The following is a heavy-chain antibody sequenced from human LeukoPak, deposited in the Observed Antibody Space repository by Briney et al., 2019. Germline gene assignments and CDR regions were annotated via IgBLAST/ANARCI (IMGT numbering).Heavy chain of an antibody. Sequence: GGSLRLSCAASGFTFSSYSLNWVRQAPGEGLEWVSSISSGGGYIYYADSVKGRVTISRDNAQNSLHLQMNSLRAEDTALYYCARATGGVDYYFDSWGQGTLVTVSS. CDR1: GFTFSSYS. CDR3: ARATGGVDYYFDS. D-gene: IGHD5-12*01. J-gene: IGHJ4*02. V-gene: IGHV3-21*01. CDR2: ISSGGGYI.